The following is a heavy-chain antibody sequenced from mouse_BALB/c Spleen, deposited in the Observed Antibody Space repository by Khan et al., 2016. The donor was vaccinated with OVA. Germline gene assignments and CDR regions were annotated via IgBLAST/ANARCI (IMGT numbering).Heavy chain of an antibody. CDR2: ISYSGRT. CDR3: ARSVTITTVVATDFDY. Sequence: VQLKESGPGLVKPSQSLSLTCTVTGYSITSDYAWNWIRQFPGNKLEWVGYISYSGRTSYNPSLKSRISITRDTSKNQFFLQLSSVTTEDTATYYGARSVTITTVVATDFDYWGQGTTLTVSS. J-gene: IGHJ2*01. V-gene: IGHV3-2*02. CDR1: GYSITSDYA. D-gene: IGHD1-1*01.